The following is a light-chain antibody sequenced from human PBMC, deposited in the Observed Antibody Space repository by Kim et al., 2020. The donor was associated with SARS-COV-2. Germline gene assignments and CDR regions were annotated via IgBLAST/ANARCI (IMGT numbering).Light chain of an antibody. CDR1: SSNIGSKI. J-gene: IGLJ1*01. V-gene: IGLV1-44*01. CDR3: AAWDGSLNGYV. Sequence: ELTQPPSASGIPGQSVTISCSGSSSNIGSKIVNWYQQLPGTAPKLLIYSNNQRPSGVPDRFSGSKSGTSGSLAISGLQSEDEADYYCAAWDGSLNGYVFGTGTKVTVL. CDR2: SNN.